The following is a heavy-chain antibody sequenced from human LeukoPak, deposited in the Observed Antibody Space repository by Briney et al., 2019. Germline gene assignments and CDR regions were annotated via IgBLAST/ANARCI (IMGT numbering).Heavy chain of an antibody. CDR1: GYSENFYG. V-gene: IGHV1-18*01. D-gene: IGHD2-2*01. Sequence: AASVKVSCKTSGYSENFYGITWVRQVAGQGLEWMGWISAQHGQTEYAPNSQDRVTMTTDTYTNTAYMELRSLRSDDTAVYYCAGSLGYCTSNACYLKYWGQGTLVTVSS. J-gene: IGHJ4*02. CDR3: AGSLGYCTSNACYLKY. CDR2: ISAQHGQT.